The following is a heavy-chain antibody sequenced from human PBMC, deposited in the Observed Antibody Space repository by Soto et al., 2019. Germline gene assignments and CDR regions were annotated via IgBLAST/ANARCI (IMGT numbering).Heavy chain of an antibody. CDR1: GFTFTSSA. CDR2: IVVGSGNT. D-gene: IGHD3-3*01. CDR3: AGDEWLQDAFDI. J-gene: IGHJ3*02. Sequence: GASVKVSCKASGFTFTSSAVQWVRQARGQRLEWIGWIVVGSGNTNYAQKFQERVTITRDMSTSTAYMELSSLRSEDTAVYYCAGDEWLQDAFDIWGQGTMVTVSS. V-gene: IGHV1-58*01.